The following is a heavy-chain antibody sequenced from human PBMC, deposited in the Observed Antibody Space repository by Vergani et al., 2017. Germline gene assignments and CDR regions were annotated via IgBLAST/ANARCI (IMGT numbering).Heavy chain of an antibody. J-gene: IGHJ3*02. CDR2: INSDGSST. CDR1: GFTFSSYW. CDR3: ASPTPEQDAFDI. D-gene: IGHD1/OR15-1a*01. Sequence: EVQLVESGGGLVQPGGSLRLSCAASGFTFSSYWMHWVRQAPGKGLVWVSRINSDGSSTSYADSVKGRFTISRDNAKNSLYLQMNSLRAEDTAVYYCASPTPEQDAFDIWGQGTMVTVSS. V-gene: IGHV3-74*01.